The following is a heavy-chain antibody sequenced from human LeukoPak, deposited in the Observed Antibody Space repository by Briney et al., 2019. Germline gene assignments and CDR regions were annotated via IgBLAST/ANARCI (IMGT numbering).Heavy chain of an antibody. Sequence: VQPGGSLRLSCAASGFTFSSYAMGWVRQAPGKGLEWVSAMSGSGGSTYYADSVKGRFTISRDNSKNTLYLQMNSLRAEDTAVYYCARAYYDSSGNPDYWGQGTLVAVSS. V-gene: IGHV3-23*01. D-gene: IGHD3-22*01. J-gene: IGHJ4*02. CDR3: ARAYYDSSGNPDY. CDR1: GFTFSSYA. CDR2: MSGSGGST.